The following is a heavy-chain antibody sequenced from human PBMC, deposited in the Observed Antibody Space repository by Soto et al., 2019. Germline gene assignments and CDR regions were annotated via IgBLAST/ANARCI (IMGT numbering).Heavy chain of an antibody. D-gene: IGHD2-21*01. Sequence: PSETLSHTCTVSGGSIGSGGYYWSWIRQPPGKGLEWIWYIFYSGSTYYNPSLKSQVTISIDSSKNQFSLNLNSVTAADTAVYYCARSAIVMVLGPRAFDIWGKGTMVPVSP. CDR3: ARSAIVMVLGPRAFDI. CDR1: GGSIGSGGYY. J-gene: IGHJ3*02. CDR2: IFYSGST. V-gene: IGHV4-30-4*01.